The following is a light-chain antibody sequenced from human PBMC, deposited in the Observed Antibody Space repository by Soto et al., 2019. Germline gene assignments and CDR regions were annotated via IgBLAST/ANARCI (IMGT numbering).Light chain of an antibody. CDR2: EGS. Sequence: QSALTQPASVSGSPGQSITISCSGTSSDFGSFNLVSWYQQLPGKAPKLLIYEGSQRPSGVSNRFSGSKSGNAASLTISGLQAEDEADYHCCSYAGSSTFVFGGGTQVTVL. J-gene: IGLJ2*01. V-gene: IGLV2-23*03. CDR1: SSDFGSFNL. CDR3: CSYAGSSTFV.